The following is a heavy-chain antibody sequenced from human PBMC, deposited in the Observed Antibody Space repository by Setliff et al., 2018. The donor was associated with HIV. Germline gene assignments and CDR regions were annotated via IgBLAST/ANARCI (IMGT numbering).Heavy chain of an antibody. D-gene: IGHD4-17*01. J-gene: IGHJ2*01. V-gene: IGHV4-34*01. Sequence: SETLSLTCAVYGGSFSGYYWSWIRQPPGKGLEWIGEINHSGSTNYNMSLWSRVTISLDASRNQFSLELISVTAADTGVYFCARAPQDRTTWYFDLWSRGTLVTVS. CDR2: INHSGST. CDR1: GGSFSGYY. CDR3: ARAPQDRTTWYFDL.